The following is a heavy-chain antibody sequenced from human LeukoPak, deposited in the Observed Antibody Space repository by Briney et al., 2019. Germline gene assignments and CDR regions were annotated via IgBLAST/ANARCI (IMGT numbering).Heavy chain of an antibody. CDR3: ASITLRVLDY. D-gene: IGHD3-3*01. Sequence: PSETLSLTCTVSGGSISSSSYYWGWIRQPPGKGLEWIGSIYYSGSTYYNPSLKSRVTISVDTSKNQFSLKLSSVTAADTAVYCCASITLRVLDYWGQGTLVTVSS. J-gene: IGHJ4*02. CDR1: GGSISSSSYY. CDR2: IYYSGST. V-gene: IGHV4-39*01.